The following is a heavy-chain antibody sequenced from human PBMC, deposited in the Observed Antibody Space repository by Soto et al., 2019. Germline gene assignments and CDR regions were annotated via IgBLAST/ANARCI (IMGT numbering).Heavy chain of an antibody. J-gene: IGHJ6*02. CDR1: GFTFSSYA. D-gene: IGHD6-13*01. Sequence: QVQLVESGGGVVQPGRSLRLSWAASGFTFSSYAMHWVRQAPGKGLEWVAVISYDGSNKYYADSVKGRFTISRDNSKNTLYRQMNSVRAADSAVYYCARESAAGTLPGTGYYYGMDVWGQGTTVTVSS. CDR3: ARESAAGTLPGTGYYYGMDV. CDR2: ISYDGSNK. V-gene: IGHV3-30-3*01.